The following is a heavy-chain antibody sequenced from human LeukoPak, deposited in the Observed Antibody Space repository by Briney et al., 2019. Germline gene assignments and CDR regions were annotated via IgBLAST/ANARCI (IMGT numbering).Heavy chain of an antibody. CDR2: INHSGST. Sequence: KPSETLSLTCAVYGGSFSGYYWSWIRQPPGKGLEWIGEINHSGSTNYNPSLKSRVTISVDTSKNQFSLKLSSVTAADTAVYYCARRRYSYGYVDRGPYDYWGQGSLVTVSS. CDR3: ARRRYSYGYVDRGPYDY. V-gene: IGHV4-34*01. J-gene: IGHJ4*02. CDR1: GGSFSGYY. D-gene: IGHD5-18*01.